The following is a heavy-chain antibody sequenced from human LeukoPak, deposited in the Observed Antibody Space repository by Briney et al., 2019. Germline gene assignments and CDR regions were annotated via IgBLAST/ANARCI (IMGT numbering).Heavy chain of an antibody. CDR1: GFTFSSYW. V-gene: IGHV3-74*01. Sequence: GGSLRLSCAASGFTFSSYWMHWVRQAPGKGLVWVSRINSDGSSTSYADSVKGRFTMSRDNAKNTLYLQMNSLRAEDTAVYYCARDPHSRHHPYYYMDVWGKGTTVTVSS. CDR3: ARDPHSRHHPYYYMDV. CDR2: INSDGSST. J-gene: IGHJ6*03. D-gene: IGHD1-14*01.